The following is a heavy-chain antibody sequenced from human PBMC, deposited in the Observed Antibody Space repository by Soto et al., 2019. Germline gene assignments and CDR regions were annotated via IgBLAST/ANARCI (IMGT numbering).Heavy chain of an antibody. J-gene: IGHJ5*02. D-gene: IGHD2-15*01. CDR3: ARLPYCSCDGCYTEARQWFDP. V-gene: IGHV4-34*01. CDR1: GGSFSGYY. CDR2: INQGGNT. Sequence: PSETLSLTCSVFGGSFSGYYWTWIRQPPGKGLEWIGEINQGGNTNYNPSLKSRLTISIDTSKKQFSLNLSSVTAADTAVYYCARLPYCSCDGCYTEARQWFDPWGQGTQVTVSS.